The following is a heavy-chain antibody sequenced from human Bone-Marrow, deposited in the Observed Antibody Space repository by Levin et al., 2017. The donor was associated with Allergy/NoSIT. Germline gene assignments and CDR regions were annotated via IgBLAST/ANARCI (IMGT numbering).Heavy chain of an antibody. V-gene: IGHV3-53*01. CDR3: ARANYDFWSGYYYYYYMDV. J-gene: IGHJ6*03. CDR1: GFTVSSNY. D-gene: IGHD3-3*01. Sequence: GGSLRLSCAASGFTVSSNYMSWVRQAPGKGLEWVSVIYSGGSTYYADSVKGRFTISRDNSKNTLYLQMNSLRAEDTAVYYCARANYDFWSGYYYYYYMDVWGKGTTVTVSS. CDR2: IYSGGST.